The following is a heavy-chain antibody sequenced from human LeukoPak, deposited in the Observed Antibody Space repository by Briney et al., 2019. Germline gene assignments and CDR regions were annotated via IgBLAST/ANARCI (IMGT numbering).Heavy chain of an antibody. V-gene: IGHV4-4*02. J-gene: IGHJ5*02. Sequence: SGTLSLTCAVSGGSISTDNWWTWVRQPPGKGLEWIAEIHHSGSTNYNPSLKSRVTISVDKSKNQFSLKLSSVTAADTAVYYCARWYSSSWSNWFDPWGQGTLVTVSS. D-gene: IGHD6-13*01. CDR2: IHHSGST. CDR3: ARWYSSSWSNWFDP. CDR1: GGSISTDNW.